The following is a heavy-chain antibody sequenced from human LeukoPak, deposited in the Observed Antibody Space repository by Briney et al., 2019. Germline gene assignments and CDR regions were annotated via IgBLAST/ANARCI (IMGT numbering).Heavy chain of an antibody. CDR2: IRCDGSNK. CDR3: AITGWFGELLSFDY. Sequence: PGGSLRLSCAVSGFTFSSYEMNWVRRAPGKGLEWVAFIRCDGSNKYYADSVKGRFTISRDNSKNTLYLQMNSLRAEDTAVYYCAITGWFGELLSFDYWGQGTLVTVSS. D-gene: IGHD3-10*01. CDR1: GFTFSSYE. J-gene: IGHJ4*02. V-gene: IGHV3-30*02.